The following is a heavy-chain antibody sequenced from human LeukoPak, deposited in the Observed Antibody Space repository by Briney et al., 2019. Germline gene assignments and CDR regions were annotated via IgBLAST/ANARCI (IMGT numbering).Heavy chain of an antibody. CDR3: ARDNRGNSWDLSP. CDR1: GFAFSSYS. Sequence: GGSLRLSCAASGFAFSSYSMNWVRQAPGKGPEWVSAISGSGGDTYYTDSMKGRFTIARDNSKNTLYLQMNSLRDEDTAVYYCARDNRGNSWDLSPWGQGTLVTVSS. J-gene: IGHJ5*02. V-gene: IGHV3-23*01. CDR2: ISGSGGDT. D-gene: IGHD2-15*01.